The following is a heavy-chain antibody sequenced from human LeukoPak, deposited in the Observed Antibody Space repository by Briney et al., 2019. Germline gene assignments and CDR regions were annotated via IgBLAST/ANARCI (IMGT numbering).Heavy chain of an antibody. CDR3: AKIGAMVPYFDY. J-gene: IGHJ4*02. CDR2: ISGSGGST. V-gene: IGHV3-23*01. D-gene: IGHD3-10*01. CDR1: GFTFSSYA. Sequence: PGGSLRPSCAASGFTFSSYAMSWVRQAPGKGLEWVSAISGSGGSTYYADSVKGRFTISRDNSKNTLYLQMNSLRAEDTAVYYCAKIGAMVPYFDYWGQGTLVTVSS.